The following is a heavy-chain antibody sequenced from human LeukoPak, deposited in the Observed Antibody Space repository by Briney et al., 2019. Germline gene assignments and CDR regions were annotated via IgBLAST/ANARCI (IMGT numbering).Heavy chain of an antibody. CDR1: GFTFSSYA. J-gene: IGHJ4*02. CDR3: AKARGATYGTYYFDY. CDR2: SGSGGDT. Sequence: QPGGSLRLSCAASGFTFSSYAMNWVRQAPGKGLEWVSISGSGGDTYYADSVKGRFTISRDNSKNTLYLQMNSLRAEDTAVYYCAKARGATYGTYYFDYWGQGTQVTVSS. V-gene: IGHV3-23*01. D-gene: IGHD4/OR15-4a*01.